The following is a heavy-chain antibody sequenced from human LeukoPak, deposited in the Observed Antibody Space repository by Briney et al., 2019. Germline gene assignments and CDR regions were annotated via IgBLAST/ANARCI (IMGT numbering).Heavy chain of an antibody. Sequence: GGSLRLSCAASGFTFSSYAMSWVRQAPGKGLEWVSAISGSGVSTHYADSVKGRFTISRDNSKNTLYLQMNSLRAEDTAVYYCAKDRVSRLGVRADIVVVPASGGFDYWGQGTLVTVSS. CDR1: GFTFSSYA. D-gene: IGHD2-2*01. V-gene: IGHV3-23*01. CDR2: ISGSGVST. CDR3: AKDRVSRLGVRADIVVVPASGGFDY. J-gene: IGHJ4*02.